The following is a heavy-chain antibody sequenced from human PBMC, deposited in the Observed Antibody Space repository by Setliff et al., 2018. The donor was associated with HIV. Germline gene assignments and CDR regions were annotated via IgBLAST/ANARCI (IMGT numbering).Heavy chain of an antibody. D-gene: IGHD6-13*01. Sequence: ASVKVSCKASGYTFTSWFLHWVRQAPGQGLEYMGIINPSDGSADYVEKFQDRVTITRDTSTSTVYMEMSSLRSEDTAIYYCAKEYHTAATGTRVANYFDYWGQGTLVTVSS. CDR2: INPSDGSA. J-gene: IGHJ4*02. V-gene: IGHV1-46*01. CDR3: AKEYHTAATGTRVANYFDY. CDR1: GYTFTSWF.